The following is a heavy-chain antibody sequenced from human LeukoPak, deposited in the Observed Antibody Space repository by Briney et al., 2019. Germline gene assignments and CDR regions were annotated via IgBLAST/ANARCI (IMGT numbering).Heavy chain of an antibody. CDR1: GGSFSGYY. Sequence: SETLSLTCAVYGGSFSGYYWSWIRQPPGKGLEWIGEINHSGSTNYNPSLKSRVTISVDTSKNQFSLKLSSVTAADTAVYYCARRTAMKYFQHWGRAPWSPSPQ. D-gene: IGHD1-1*01. J-gene: IGHJ1*01. CDR3: ARRTAMKYFQH. V-gene: IGHV4-34*01. CDR2: INHSGST.